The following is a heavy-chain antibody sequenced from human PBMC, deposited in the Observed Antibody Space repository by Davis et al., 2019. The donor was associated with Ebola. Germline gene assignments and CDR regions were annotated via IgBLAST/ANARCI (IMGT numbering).Heavy chain of an antibody. CDR1: GFTFSSYG. CDR3: ARDRKLRVYGMDV. CDR2: RVYDGSNK. V-gene: IGHV3-33*01. D-gene: IGHD1-14*01. J-gene: IGHJ6*04. Sequence: SLIISCASSGFTFSSYGMHWVRQAPGKGLGWVAVRVYDGSNKYYADSVKGRFNISRDNSKNTLYLQMNSLRAEDTAVYYCARDRKLRVYGMDVWGKGTTVTVSS.